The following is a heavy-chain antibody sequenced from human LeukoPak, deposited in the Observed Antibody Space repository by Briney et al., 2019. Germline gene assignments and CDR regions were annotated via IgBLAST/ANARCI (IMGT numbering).Heavy chain of an antibody. V-gene: IGHV4-34*01. CDR2: INHSGST. CDR1: GGSFSGYY. CDR3: ARGAEDIVVVVAATRFDY. D-gene: IGHD2-15*01. Sequence: SETLSLTCAVYGGSFSGYYWSWIRQPPGKGLEWIGEINHSGSTNYNPSLKSRVTISVDTSKNQFSLKLSSVTAADTAVYYCARGAEDIVVVVAATRFDYWGQGTLVTVSS. J-gene: IGHJ4*02.